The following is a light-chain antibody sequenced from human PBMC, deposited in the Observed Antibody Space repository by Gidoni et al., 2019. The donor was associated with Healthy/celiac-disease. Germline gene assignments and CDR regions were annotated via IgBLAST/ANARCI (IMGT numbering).Light chain of an antibody. CDR2: AAS. J-gene: IGKJ1*01. V-gene: IGKV1-39*01. CDR3: QQSYSTPKT. Sequence: DIPMTQSPSSLSASVGDRVTITRRASQSISSYLNWYQQKPGKAPKLLIYAASSLQSGVPSRFSGSGSGTDFTLTISRLQPEDFATYYCQQSYSTPKTFGQGTKVEIK. CDR1: QSISSY.